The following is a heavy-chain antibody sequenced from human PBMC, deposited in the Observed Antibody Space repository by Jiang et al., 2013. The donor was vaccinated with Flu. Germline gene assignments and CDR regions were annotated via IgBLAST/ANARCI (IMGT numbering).Heavy chain of an antibody. V-gene: IGHV4-34*01. CDR3: ASSSSWYVFFY. CDR2: GST. Sequence: GSTNYNRPSRSRVTISVDTSKNQFSLKLSSVTAADTAVYYCASSSSWYVFFYWGQGTLVTVSS. D-gene: IGHD6-13*01. J-gene: IGHJ4*02.